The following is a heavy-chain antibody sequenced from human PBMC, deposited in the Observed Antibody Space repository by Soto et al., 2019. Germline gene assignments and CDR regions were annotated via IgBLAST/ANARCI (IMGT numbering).Heavy chain of an antibody. CDR3: AKDMGPYGDFAGIDS. CDR2: ISYNSVSI. J-gene: IGHJ4*02. V-gene: IGHV3-9*01. Sequence: SLILCCAVSGFTFEDYAMHGVRQAPGKGLEWVAGISYNSVSIGYAGSVKGRFTISRDIAKHSLYLEMSSLRAEDTALYYCAKDMGPYGDFAGIDSWGQGTLVTVSS. CDR1: GFTFEDYA. D-gene: IGHD4-17*01.